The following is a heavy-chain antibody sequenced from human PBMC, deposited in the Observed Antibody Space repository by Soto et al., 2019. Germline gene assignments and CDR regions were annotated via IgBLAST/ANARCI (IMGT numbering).Heavy chain of an antibody. J-gene: IGHJ6*02. CDR2: IIPIFGTA. D-gene: IGHD3-9*01. CDR1: GGTFSSYA. V-gene: IGHV1-69*06. Sequence: SVKVSCKASGGTFSSYAISWVRQAPGQGLEWMGGIIPIFGTANYAQKFQGRVTITADKSTSTAYMELSSLRSEDTAVYYCARGNDILTGYYPAGGGMDVWGQGTTVTVSS. CDR3: ARGNDILTGYYPAGGGMDV.